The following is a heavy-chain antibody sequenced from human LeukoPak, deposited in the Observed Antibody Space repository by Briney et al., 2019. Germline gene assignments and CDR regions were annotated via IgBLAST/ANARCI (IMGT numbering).Heavy chain of an antibody. CDR2: IVSSGSTI. Sequence: GGSLRLSCAASGFTFSSYDMNWVRQAPGKGLEWVSYIVSSGSTIYYADSVKGRFTISRDNAKNSLYLQMNSPRADDTGVYSCARVLGASPFDYWGQGTLVTVSS. CDR3: ARVLGASPFDY. CDR1: GFTFSSYD. D-gene: IGHD1-26*01. J-gene: IGHJ4*02. V-gene: IGHV3-48*03.